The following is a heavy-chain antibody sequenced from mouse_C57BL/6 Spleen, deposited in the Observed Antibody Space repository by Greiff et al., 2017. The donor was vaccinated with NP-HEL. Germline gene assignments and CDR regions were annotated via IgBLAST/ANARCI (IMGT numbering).Heavy chain of an antibody. Sequence: QVQLQQSGAELVRPGTSVKVSCKASGYAFTNYLIEWVKQRPGQGLEWIGVINPGSGGTNYNEKFKGKATLTADKSSSTAYMQLSSLTSEDSAVYFCARGGYPAGFAYWGQGTLVTVSA. CDR2: INPGSGGT. D-gene: IGHD2-2*01. V-gene: IGHV1-54*01. CDR1: GYAFTNYL. CDR3: ARGGYPAGFAY. J-gene: IGHJ3*01.